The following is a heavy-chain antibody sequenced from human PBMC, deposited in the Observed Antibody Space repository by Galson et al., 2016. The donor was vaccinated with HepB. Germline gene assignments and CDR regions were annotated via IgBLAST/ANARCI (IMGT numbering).Heavy chain of an antibody. CDR3: ARDPVLPATSENYYSYGMDV. CDR2: IWYDGSNK. Sequence: SLRLSCAASGFTFSNYGIHWVRQAPGKGLEWVAVIWYDGSNKYFADSVRGRFTISRDNSKNTLYLQMKSLTAEDTAVYYCARDPVLPATSENYYSYGMDVWGQGTTVTVSS. CDR1: GFTFSNYG. J-gene: IGHJ6*02. D-gene: IGHD2-2*01. V-gene: IGHV3-33*01.